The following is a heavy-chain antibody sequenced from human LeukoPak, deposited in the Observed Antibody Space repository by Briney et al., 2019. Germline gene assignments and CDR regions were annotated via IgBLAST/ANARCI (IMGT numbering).Heavy chain of an antibody. J-gene: IGHJ4*02. V-gene: IGHV4-34*01. CDR2: INHSGST. CDR1: GGSFSGYY. Sequence: PSETLSLTCAVYGGSFSGYYWSWIRQPPGKGLEWIGEINHSGSTNYNPSLKSRVTISVDTSKNQFSLKLSSVTAADTAVYYCARGQNYCSSTSCYGIDYWGQGTLVTVSS. D-gene: IGHD2-2*01. CDR3: ARGQNYCSSTSCYGIDY.